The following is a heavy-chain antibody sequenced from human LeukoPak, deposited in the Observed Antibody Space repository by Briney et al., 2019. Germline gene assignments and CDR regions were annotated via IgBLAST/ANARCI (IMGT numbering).Heavy chain of an antibody. V-gene: IGHV3-7*03. CDR2: IKQDGSEK. Sequence: GGSLRLSCAASGFTFSSYWMSWVRQAPGKGLEWVANIKQDGSEKYYVDSVKGRFTISRDNAKNSLYLQMNSLRAEDTAVYYCARATGAFVPAASGGGVDVWGQGTTVTVSS. J-gene: IGHJ6*02. D-gene: IGHD2-2*01. CDR1: GFTFSSYW. CDR3: ARATGAFVPAASGGGVDV.